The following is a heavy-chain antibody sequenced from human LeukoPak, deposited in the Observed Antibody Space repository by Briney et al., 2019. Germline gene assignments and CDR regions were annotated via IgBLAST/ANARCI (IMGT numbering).Heavy chain of an antibody. J-gene: IGHJ5*02. CDR2: IYTSGST. CDR1: GGSISSGSYY. D-gene: IGHD3-16*02. Sequence: SETLSLTCTVSGGSISSGSYYWSWIRQPAGKGLEWIGRIYTSGSTNYNPSLKSRVTISVDTSKNQFSLKLSSVTAADTAVYYCARGARYRGNWFDPWGQGTLVTVSS. V-gene: IGHV4-61*02. CDR3: ARGARYRGNWFDP.